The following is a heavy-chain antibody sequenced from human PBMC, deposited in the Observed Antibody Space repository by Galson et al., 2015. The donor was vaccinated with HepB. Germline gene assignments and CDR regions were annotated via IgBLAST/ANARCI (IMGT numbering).Heavy chain of an antibody. Sequence: QSGAEVKKPGESLKISCKGSGYSFTSYWIGWVRQMPGKGLEWMGIIYPGDSDTRYSPSFQGQVTISADKSISTAYLQWSSLKASDTAMYYCARQSVTMVRGVLNWFDPWGQGTLVTVSS. CDR1: GYSFTSYW. V-gene: IGHV5-51*01. J-gene: IGHJ5*02. D-gene: IGHD3-10*01. CDR2: IYPGDSDT. CDR3: ARQSVTMVRGVLNWFDP.